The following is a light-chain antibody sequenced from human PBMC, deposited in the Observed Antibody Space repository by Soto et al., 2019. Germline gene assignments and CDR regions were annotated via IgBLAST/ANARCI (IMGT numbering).Light chain of an antibody. CDR1: QGISSA. J-gene: IGKJ2*01. V-gene: IGKV1-13*02. Sequence: AIQLTQSPSSLSASVRDRVTITCRASQGISSALAWYQQKPGKAPKLLIYDASSLESGVPSRFSGSGSGTDFTLTISSLQPEDFATYYCQQFNSYLLYTFGQGTKLEIK. CDR3: QQFNSYLLYT. CDR2: DAS.